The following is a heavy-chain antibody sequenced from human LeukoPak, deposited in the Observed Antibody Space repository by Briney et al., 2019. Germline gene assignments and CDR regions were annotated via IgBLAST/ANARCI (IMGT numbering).Heavy chain of an antibody. V-gene: IGHV4-59*08. J-gene: IGHJ4*02. CDR1: GGSISSYY. CDR2: IYYSGST. Sequence: PSETLSLTCTVSGGSISSYYWSWLRQPPGKGLEWIGYIYYSGSTNYNPSLKSRVTISVDTSKNQFSLKLSSVTAADTAVYYCARRYYDFWSGFFDYWGQGTLVTVSS. CDR3: ARRYYDFWSGFFDY. D-gene: IGHD3-3*01.